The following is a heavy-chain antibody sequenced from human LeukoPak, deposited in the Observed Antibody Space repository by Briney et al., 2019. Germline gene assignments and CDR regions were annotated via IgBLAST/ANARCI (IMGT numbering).Heavy chain of an antibody. CDR2: ISAYNGNT. V-gene: IGHV1-18*01. Sequence: GASVKVSCKASGYTFTSYGISWLRQAPGQGLEWMGWISAYNGNTNYAQKLQGRVTMTTDTSTSTAYMELRSLRSDDTAVYYCARDLSKGTSSTSHYYSGMDVWGQGTTVTVSS. J-gene: IGHJ6*02. D-gene: IGHD2-2*01. CDR3: ARDLSKGTSSTSHYYSGMDV. CDR1: GYTFTSYG.